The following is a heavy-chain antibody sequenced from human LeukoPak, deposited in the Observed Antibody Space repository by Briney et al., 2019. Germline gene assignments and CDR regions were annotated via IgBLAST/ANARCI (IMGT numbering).Heavy chain of an antibody. CDR2: ISAYNDNT. D-gene: IGHD2-15*01. J-gene: IGHJ1*01. V-gene: IGHV1-18*01. CDR1: GYTFTSYG. CDR3: ARDLGYRSGGRCYWSWDFQH. Sequence: ASLKVSCKASGYTFTSYGISWVRQAPGQGREWMGWISAYNDNTNYAQKLQGRVTMTTDTSTSTAYMELRRLRSDDTVVYYCARDLGYRSGGRCYWSWDFQHWGQGTLVTVSS.